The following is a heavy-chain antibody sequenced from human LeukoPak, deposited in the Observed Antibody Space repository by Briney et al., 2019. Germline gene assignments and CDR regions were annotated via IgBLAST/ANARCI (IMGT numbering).Heavy chain of an antibody. CDR3: ARGFRFPYAFDI. CDR2: IYTSGST. D-gene: IGHD3-16*01. V-gene: IGHV4-61*02. J-gene: IGHJ3*02. CDR1: GGSISSGSYH. Sequence: PSETLSLTCTVSGGSISSGSYHWRWPRQPAGKGLEWIGRIYTSGSTNYNPSLKSRVTISVDTSKNQFSLKLSSVTAADTAVYYCARGFRFPYAFDIWGQGTMVTVSS.